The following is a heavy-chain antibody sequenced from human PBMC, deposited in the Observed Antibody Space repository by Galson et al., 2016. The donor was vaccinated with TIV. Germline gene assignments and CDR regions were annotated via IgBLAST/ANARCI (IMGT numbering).Heavy chain of an antibody. Sequence: SLRLSCAASGFTVNTYWMHWVRQDPGKGLVWVSRINSDGSTISYVDSVKGRLTITRDNAKNKLYLQMNSLRAEDTALYYCARTHDIALSPFDIWGQGTMVAVSS. J-gene: IGHJ3*02. V-gene: IGHV3-74*01. CDR3: ARTHDIALSPFDI. CDR2: INSDGSTI. D-gene: IGHD5-12*01. CDR1: GFTVNTYW.